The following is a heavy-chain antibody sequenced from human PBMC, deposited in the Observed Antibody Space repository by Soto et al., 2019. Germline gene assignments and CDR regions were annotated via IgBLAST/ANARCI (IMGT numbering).Heavy chain of an antibody. D-gene: IGHD3-10*01. CDR2: IDGSGGIT. V-gene: IGHV3-23*01. J-gene: IGHJ5*02. CDR1: GFTFGTTD. Sequence: GWSLRLSCAASGFTFGTTDMSWVRQAPGEGPEWVSTIDGSGGITYYADSVKGRFTISRDNSRNTVYLQMNSLRGDDTALYYCVKNSGWFNTWGQGALVTVSS. CDR3: VKNSGWFNT.